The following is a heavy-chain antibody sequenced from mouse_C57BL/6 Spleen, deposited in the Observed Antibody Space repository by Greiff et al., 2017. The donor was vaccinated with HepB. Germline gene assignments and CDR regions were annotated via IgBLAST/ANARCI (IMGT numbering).Heavy chain of an antibody. CDR2: IDPETGGT. Sequence: VQLQQSGAELVRPGASVTLSCKASGYKFTDYEMHWVKQTPVHGLEWIGAIDPETGGTAYNQKFKGKAILTADKSSSTAYMELRSLTSEDSAVYYCTRRTYYSNYVHYFDYWGQGTTLTVSS. CDR1: GYKFTDYE. J-gene: IGHJ2*01. V-gene: IGHV1-15*01. CDR3: TRRTYYSNYVHYFDY. D-gene: IGHD2-5*01.